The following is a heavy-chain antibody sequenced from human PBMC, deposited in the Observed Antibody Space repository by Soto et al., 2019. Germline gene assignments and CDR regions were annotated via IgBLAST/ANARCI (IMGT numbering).Heavy chain of an antibody. CDR1: GFSITTYA. CDR3: AKKVVGPTTFFDH. J-gene: IGHJ4*02. V-gene: IGHV3-23*01. D-gene: IGHD1-26*01. Sequence: GGSLRLSCAVSGFSITTYAMSWVRQAPGKGLEWVSTLSGNGKNIFHADSVKGRFTISRDTSKNTLYLQMNSLRAEDTAVYYCAKKVVGPTTFFDHWGQGALVTVSS. CDR2: LSGNGKNI.